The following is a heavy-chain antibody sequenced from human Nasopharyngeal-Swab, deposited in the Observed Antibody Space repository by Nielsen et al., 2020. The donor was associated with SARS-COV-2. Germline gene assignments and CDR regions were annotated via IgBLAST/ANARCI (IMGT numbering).Heavy chain of an antibody. CDR3: GRESKVDDSSGY. Sequence: SESLSLTCIVSGGSISSGDYYWGWIGQPPGKGLDWIGYIYDSGSTYYNPSLESRLTISVDTSKDQFSLKLSSVTAAATAVYYCGRESKVDDSSGYWGQGTLVTVSS. D-gene: IGHD3-22*01. CDR1: GGSISSGDYY. J-gene: IGHJ4*02. CDR2: IYDSGST. V-gene: IGHV4-30-4*01.